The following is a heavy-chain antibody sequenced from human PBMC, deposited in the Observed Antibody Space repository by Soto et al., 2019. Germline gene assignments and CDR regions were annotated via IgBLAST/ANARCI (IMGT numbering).Heavy chain of an antibody. CDR3: ARRDTSGFLRYFDT. Sequence: QVQLVQSGPEVKKPGSSVKVSCKTSGGTLSSFITYPINWVRQAPGQGPEWMGGIVPNVGTVNSAQRFQGRFTITADKSTVTSYMELNNLRSEDTALYYCARRDTSGFLRYFDTWGQGTLGTVS. CDR1: GGTLSSFITYP. J-gene: IGHJ4*02. V-gene: IGHV1-69*06. CDR2: IVPNVGTV. D-gene: IGHD3-3*01.